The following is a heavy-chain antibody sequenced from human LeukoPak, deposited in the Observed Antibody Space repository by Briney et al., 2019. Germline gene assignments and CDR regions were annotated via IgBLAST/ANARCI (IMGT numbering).Heavy chain of an antibody. CDR2: INHSGST. CDR1: GGSISSSSYY. CDR3: ARDRPLPHRWFDP. D-gene: IGHD5/OR15-5a*01. J-gene: IGHJ5*02. Sequence: PSETLSLTCTVSGGSISSSSYYWGWIRQPPGKGLEWIGEINHSGSTNYNPSLKSRVTISVDTSKNQFSLKLSSVTAADTAVYYCARDRPLPHRWFDPWGQGTLVTVSS. V-gene: IGHV4-39*07.